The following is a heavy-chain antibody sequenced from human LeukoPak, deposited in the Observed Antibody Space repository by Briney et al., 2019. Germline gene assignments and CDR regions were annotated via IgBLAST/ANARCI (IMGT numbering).Heavy chain of an antibody. CDR1: GFTFSSYG. Sequence: GGSLRLSCAASGFTFSSYGMHWVRQAPGKGLEWVAVIWYDGSNKYYADSVKGRFTISRDNAKNTLYLQMNSLRAEDTAAFYCGRGRPRGYSGYVIDYWGQGTPITVSS. CDR3: GRGRPRGYSGYVIDY. J-gene: IGHJ4*02. CDR2: IWYDGSNK. D-gene: IGHD5-12*01. V-gene: IGHV3-33*01.